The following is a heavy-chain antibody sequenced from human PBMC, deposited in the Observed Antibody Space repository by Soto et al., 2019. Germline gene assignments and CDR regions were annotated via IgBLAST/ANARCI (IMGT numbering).Heavy chain of an antibody. V-gene: IGHV1-46*01. J-gene: IGHJ3*02. CDR1: GYTFTSYY. Sequence: ASVKVSCKASGYTFTSYYMHWVRQAPGQGLEWMGIINPSGGSTSYAQKFQGRVTMTRDTSTSTVYMELSSLRSEDTAVYYCARVGGHDYGDYGAFDIWGQGTMVTVSS. D-gene: IGHD4-17*01. CDR3: ARVGGHDYGDYGAFDI. CDR2: INPSGGST.